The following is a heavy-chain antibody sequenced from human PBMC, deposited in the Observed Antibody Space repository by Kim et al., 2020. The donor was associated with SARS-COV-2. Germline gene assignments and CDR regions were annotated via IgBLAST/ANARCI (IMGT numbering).Heavy chain of an antibody. CDR1: GFTFSSYW. CDR3: ARDDRRNSMDV. CDR2: IKQDGSEK. V-gene: IGHV3-7*03. D-gene: IGHD1-1*01. J-gene: IGHJ6*02. Sequence: GGSLRLSCAASGFTFSSYWVTWVRQAPGKGLAWVANIKQDGSEKNYVDSVKGRFSISRDNAKNSLYLQMNSLRAEDTAIYYCARDDRRNSMDVWGQGTTGTVSS.